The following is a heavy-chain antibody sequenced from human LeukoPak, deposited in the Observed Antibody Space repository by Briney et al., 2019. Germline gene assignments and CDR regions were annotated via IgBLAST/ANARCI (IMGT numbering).Heavy chain of an antibody. CDR3: ATGFGV. Sequence: ASVKVSCKASGYTFTSYGISWVRQAPGQGLEWMGWISAYNVNTHYAQKLQGRVTMTEDTSTDTAYMELSSLRSEDTAVYYCATGFGVWGQGTLVTVSS. CDR2: ISAYNVNT. V-gene: IGHV1-18*01. D-gene: IGHD3-10*01. J-gene: IGHJ4*02. CDR1: GYTFTSYG.